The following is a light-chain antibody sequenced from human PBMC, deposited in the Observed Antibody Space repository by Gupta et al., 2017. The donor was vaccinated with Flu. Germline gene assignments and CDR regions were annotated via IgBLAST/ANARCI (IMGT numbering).Light chain of an antibody. CDR1: QSISSR. Sequence: DIQMTQSPSALSASIADRVTITCRASQSISSRLNWYQQKPGKAPKLLIYDASSLQSGGPSRFYGGGSGTDFPLTIGSLQPEDYAAYFYQQTATPPFTFGPGTKVDIK. CDR3: QQTATPPFT. V-gene: IGKV1-39*01. CDR2: DAS. J-gene: IGKJ3*01.